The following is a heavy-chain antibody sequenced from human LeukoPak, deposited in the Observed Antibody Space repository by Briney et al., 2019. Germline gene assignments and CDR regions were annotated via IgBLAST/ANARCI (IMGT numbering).Heavy chain of an antibody. V-gene: IGHV1-69*13. D-gene: IGHD2-2*01. CDR3: AAVVPAVMGYFDY. Sequence: SVKVSCKASGGTFSSYAISWVRQAPGQGLEWRGGIIPIFGTANYAQKFQGRVTITADESTSTASMELSSLRSEDTAVYYCAAVVPAVMGYFDYWGQGTLVTVSS. CDR1: GGTFSSYA. CDR2: IIPIFGTA. J-gene: IGHJ4*02.